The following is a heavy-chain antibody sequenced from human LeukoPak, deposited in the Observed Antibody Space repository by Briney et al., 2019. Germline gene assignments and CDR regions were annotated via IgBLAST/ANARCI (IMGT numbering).Heavy chain of an antibody. D-gene: IGHD1-7*01. CDR2: IIPIFGTA. CDR3: ARDTGITGTTWFDP. CDR1: GGTFSSYA. J-gene: IGHJ5*02. Sequence: GASVTVSFKASGGTFSSYAISWVRQAPGQGLEWMGGIIPIFGTANYAQKFQGRVTITTDESTSTAYMELSSLRSEDTAVYYCARDTGITGTTWFDPWGQGTLVTVSS. V-gene: IGHV1-69*05.